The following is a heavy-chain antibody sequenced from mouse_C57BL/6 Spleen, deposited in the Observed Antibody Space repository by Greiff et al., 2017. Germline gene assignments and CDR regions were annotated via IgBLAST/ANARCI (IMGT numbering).Heavy chain of an antibody. J-gene: IGHJ2*01. CDR1: GFNIKDDY. D-gene: IGHD4-1*02. V-gene: IGHV14-4*01. CDR2: IEPENGDT. CDR3: TTQLGRDY. Sequence: EVQLQQSGAELVRPGASVKLSCTASGFNIKDDYMHWVKQRPEQGLEWIGWIEPENGDTEYASKFQGKATITADTSSTTAYLQLSSLTSEDTAVNSCTTQLGRDYWGQGTTLTVSS.